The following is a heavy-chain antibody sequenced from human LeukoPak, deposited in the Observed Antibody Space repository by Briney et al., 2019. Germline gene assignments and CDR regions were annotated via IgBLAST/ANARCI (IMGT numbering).Heavy chain of an antibody. J-gene: IGHJ3*02. CDR3: ARDVWTSSGFYWGAFDI. D-gene: IGHD3-22*01. CDR2: INWNGGST. CDR1: GFTFDDYG. Sequence: GGSLRLSCAASGFTFDDYGMSWVRQAPGKGLEWVSGINWNGGSTDYADSVKGRFIISRDNAKNSLYLQMNSLRAEDTALYNCARDVWTSSGFYWGAFDIWGQGTMVTVSS. V-gene: IGHV3-20*01.